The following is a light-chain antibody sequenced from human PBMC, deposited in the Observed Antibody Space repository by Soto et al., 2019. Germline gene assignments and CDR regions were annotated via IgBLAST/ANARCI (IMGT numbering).Light chain of an antibody. CDR3: SSKTSSSAYVV. CDR2: DVS. V-gene: IGLV2-14*01. J-gene: IGLJ2*01. Sequence: QSALTQPASVSGSPGQSITISCTGTSSDVGGYNFVSWYQHHPSKAPKLLIYDVSNRPSGVSDRFSGSKSGNTASLTISGLQAEDEADYYCSSKTSSSAYVVFGGGTKVTVL. CDR1: SSDVGGYNF.